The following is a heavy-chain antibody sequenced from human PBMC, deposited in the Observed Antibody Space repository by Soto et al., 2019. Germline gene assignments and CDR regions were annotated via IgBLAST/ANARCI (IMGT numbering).Heavy chain of an antibody. CDR3: ARATKVSGSSQTSPDF. V-gene: IGHV4-34*01. CDR1: SGSFSGYY. J-gene: IGHJ4*02. Sequence: PSETLSLTCSIYSGSFSGYYWSCIRQPPGKGLEWIGEISQSGNTNYSPSLKSRVSISIDTSKKQFSLNLASVSAADTAVYYCARATKVSGSSQTSPDFWGQGTLVTVYS. CDR2: ISQSGNT. D-gene: IGHD6-6*01.